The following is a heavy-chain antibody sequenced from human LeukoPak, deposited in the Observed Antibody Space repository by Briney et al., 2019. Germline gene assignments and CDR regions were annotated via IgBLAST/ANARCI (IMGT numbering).Heavy chain of an antibody. J-gene: IGHJ2*01. CDR3: VRQLAVPGPGYFDL. D-gene: IGHD6-19*01. V-gene: IGHV3-64D*06. CDR2: ISSNGGGP. CDR1: GFTFSSYA. Sequence: GGSLRLSCSASGFTFSSYAMHWVRQAPGKGLEYVSAISSNGGGPYYADSVKGRFTISRDNSKNTLYLQMSSLRAEDTAVYYCVRQLAVPGPGYFDLWGRGTLVTVSS.